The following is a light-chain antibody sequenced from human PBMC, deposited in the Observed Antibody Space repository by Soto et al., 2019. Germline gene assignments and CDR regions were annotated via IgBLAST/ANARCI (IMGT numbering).Light chain of an antibody. CDR1: QRLRSDY. CDR3: QQYSSAPAWT. V-gene: IGKV3-20*01. Sequence: EILLTQSPGTMSFSPGDRATLSCRASQRLRSDYFAWYQQRSGQLPRLLIYGTSIRATGIPDRFSGSRSGTDFTLTIARLEAEDFAVYYCQQYSSAPAWTFGQGTKVEV. CDR2: GTS. J-gene: IGKJ1*01.